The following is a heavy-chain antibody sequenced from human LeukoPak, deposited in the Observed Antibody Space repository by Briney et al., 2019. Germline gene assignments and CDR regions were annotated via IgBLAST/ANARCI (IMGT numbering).Heavy chain of an antibody. CDR3: ARGYDLWSGYWDY. CDR1: GGSISSGDYY. Sequence: SQTLSLTCTVSGGSISSGDYYWSWIRQPPGKGLEWIGYIYYTGSTNYNPSLKSRVTMSVDTSKNQFSLKLSSVTAADTAVYYCARGYDLWSGYWDYWGQGTLVTVSS. V-gene: IGHV4-61*08. J-gene: IGHJ4*02. D-gene: IGHD3-3*01. CDR2: IYYTGST.